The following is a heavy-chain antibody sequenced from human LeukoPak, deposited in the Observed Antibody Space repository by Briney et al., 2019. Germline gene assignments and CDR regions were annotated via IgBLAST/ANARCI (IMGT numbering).Heavy chain of an antibody. J-gene: IGHJ4*02. CDR1: GYTFTGYY. CDR3: ARDLGYYDSSGSFDC. Sequence: ASVKVSCKASGYTFTGYYMHWVRQAPGQGLEWMGWINPNSGGTNYAQKFQGRVTMTRDTSISTAYMVLSRLRSDDTAVYYCARDLGYYDSSGSFDCWGQGTLVTVSS. V-gene: IGHV1-2*02. CDR2: INPNSGGT. D-gene: IGHD3-22*01.